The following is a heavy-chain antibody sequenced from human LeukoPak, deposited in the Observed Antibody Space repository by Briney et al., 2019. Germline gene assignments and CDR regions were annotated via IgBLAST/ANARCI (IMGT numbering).Heavy chain of an antibody. V-gene: IGHV4-30-4*08. CDR3: AREYNWNDEFWFDP. D-gene: IGHD1-1*01. Sequence: SETLSLTCTVSGGSISSGDYYWSWIRQPPGKGLEWIGYIYYSGSTCYNPSLKSRVTISVDTSKNQFSLKLSSVTAADTAVYYCAREYNWNDEFWFDPWGQGTLVTVSS. J-gene: IGHJ5*02. CDR1: GGSISSGDYY. CDR2: IYYSGST.